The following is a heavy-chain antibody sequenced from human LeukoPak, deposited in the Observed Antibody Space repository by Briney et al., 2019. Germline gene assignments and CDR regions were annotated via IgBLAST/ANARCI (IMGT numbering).Heavy chain of an antibody. Sequence: ASVKVSCMASGYTFTSYGISWVRQAPGQGLEWMGWISAYNGNTNYAQKLQGRVTMTKDTSTSTDYMELRSLRSDDTAVYYCARVEVEYCGGDCSGGSRLWYFDLWGRGTLVTVSS. V-gene: IGHV1-18*01. D-gene: IGHD2-21*02. J-gene: IGHJ2*01. CDR3: ARVEVEYCGGDCSGGSRLWYFDL. CDR2: ISAYNGNT. CDR1: GYTFTSYG.